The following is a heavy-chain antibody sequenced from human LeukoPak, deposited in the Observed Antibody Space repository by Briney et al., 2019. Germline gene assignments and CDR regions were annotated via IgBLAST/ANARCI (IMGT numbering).Heavy chain of an antibody. Sequence: PGGSLRLSCAASGFTFSTYTMHWVRQAPGKGLEWVALIRFDGSYKYYTDSVKGRFTISRDNAKNTLYLQMNSLRAEDTAVYYCARDRYSYGYFGSALNFDYWGQGTLVTVSS. CDR1: GFTFSTYT. CDR3: ARDRYSYGYFGSALNFDY. V-gene: IGHV3-30*02. D-gene: IGHD5-18*01. J-gene: IGHJ4*02. CDR2: IRFDGSYK.